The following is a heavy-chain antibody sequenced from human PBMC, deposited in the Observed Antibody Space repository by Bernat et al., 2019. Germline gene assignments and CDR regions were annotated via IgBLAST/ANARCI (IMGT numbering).Heavy chain of an antibody. CDR3: ATSSGPYDYVWGSYRYTNYFDY. D-gene: IGHD3-16*02. V-gene: IGHV5-51*03. CDR1: GYSFTSYW. CDR2: IYPGDSDT. J-gene: IGHJ4*02. Sequence: EVQLVQSGAEVKKPGESLKISCKGSGYSFTSYWIGWVRQMPGKGLEWMGIIYPGDSDTSYSPSFQGQVTISADKSISTAYLQWSSLKASDTAMYYCATSSGPYDYVWGSYRYTNYFDYWGQGTLVTVSS.